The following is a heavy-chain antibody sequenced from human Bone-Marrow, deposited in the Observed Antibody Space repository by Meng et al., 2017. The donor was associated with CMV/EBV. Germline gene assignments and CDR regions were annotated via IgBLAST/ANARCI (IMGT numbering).Heavy chain of an antibody. Sequence: QVQLQQWGVGLLKPSETLSLTCAVYGGSFSGYYWSWIRQPPGKGLEWIGEINHSGSTNYNPSLKSRVTISVDTSKNQFSLKLSSVTAADTAVYYCARGGVVVNGAPFDYWGQGTLVTVSS. CDR3: ARGGVVVNGAPFDY. CDR1: GGSFSGYY. D-gene: IGHD3-22*01. CDR2: INHSGST. V-gene: IGHV4-34*01. J-gene: IGHJ4*02.